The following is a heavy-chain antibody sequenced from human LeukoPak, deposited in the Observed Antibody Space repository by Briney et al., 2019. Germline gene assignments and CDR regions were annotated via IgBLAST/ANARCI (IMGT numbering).Heavy chain of an antibody. V-gene: IGHV4-59*08. CDR3: ARHVPNRYCSSTSCPFDL. Sequence: PSETLSLTCTVSGGSIGSYYWSWIQQPPGKGLECIGYIYDSGSTNYNPSLKSRVTTSVDTSKNQFSLKLSSVTAADTSVYYCARHVPNRYCSSTSCPFDLWGRGTLVTVSS. CDR1: GGSIGSYY. CDR2: IYDSGST. D-gene: IGHD2-2*01. J-gene: IGHJ2*01.